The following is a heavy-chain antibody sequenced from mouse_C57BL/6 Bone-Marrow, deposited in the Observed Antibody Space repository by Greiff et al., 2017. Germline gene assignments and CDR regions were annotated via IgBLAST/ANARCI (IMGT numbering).Heavy chain of an antibody. CDR3: ASGGPAGYEAMDD. V-gene: IGHV1-55*01. CDR2: IYPGSGST. D-gene: IGHD3-2*02. J-gene: IGHJ4*01. CDR1: GYTFTSYW. Sequence: QVQLKQPGAELVKPGASVKMSCKASGYTFTSYWITWVKQRPGQGLEWIGDIYPGSGSTNYNEKFKSKATRTVDTSSSTAYMQLSSLTSEDSAVYYCASGGPAGYEAMDDWGQGTSVTVSS.